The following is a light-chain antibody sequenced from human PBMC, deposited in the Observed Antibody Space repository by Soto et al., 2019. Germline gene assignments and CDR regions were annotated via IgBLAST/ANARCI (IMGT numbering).Light chain of an antibody. CDR3: SSYTSSSTFYV. J-gene: IGLJ1*01. V-gene: IGLV2-14*01. CDR1: SSDVGGYNY. Sequence: QSALTQPASVSGSPGQSITISCTGTSSDVGGYNYVSWYQQHPGKAPKLMIYEVSNRPSGVSNRFSGSKSGNTASLTISGLQAEDEADYYCSSYTSSSTFYVFGPGTKVTVL. CDR2: EVS.